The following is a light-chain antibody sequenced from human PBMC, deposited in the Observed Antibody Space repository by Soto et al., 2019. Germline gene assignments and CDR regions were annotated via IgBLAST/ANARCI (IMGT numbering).Light chain of an antibody. CDR3: QRYNDWPPWT. CDR2: GAS. V-gene: IGKV3-15*01. J-gene: IGKJ1*01. CDR1: QSVGSN. Sequence: EIVVTQSPATLSVSPGERATLFCRASQSVGSNLAWYQQKPGQAPRLLIHGASTRATGVPARFNGSGSGTDFTLTISSLQSEDFAIYYCQRYNDWPPWTFGQGTKVEIK.